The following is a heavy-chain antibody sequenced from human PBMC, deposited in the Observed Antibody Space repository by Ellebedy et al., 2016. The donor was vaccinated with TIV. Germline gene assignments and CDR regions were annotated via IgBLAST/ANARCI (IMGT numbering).Heavy chain of an antibody. CDR2: TYYRSKWYD. J-gene: IGHJ5*02. CDR1: GDSVSSDNAA. Sequence: SQTLSLTCXISGDSVSSDNAAWNWIRQSPSRGLEWLGRTYYRSKWYDEYAVSVRGRITINPDTSKNQFSLHLNSVTPEDTAVYYCAREGTMIRGIRNWFDAWGQGTLVTVSS. D-gene: IGHD3-10*01. CDR3: AREGTMIRGIRNWFDA. V-gene: IGHV6-1*01.